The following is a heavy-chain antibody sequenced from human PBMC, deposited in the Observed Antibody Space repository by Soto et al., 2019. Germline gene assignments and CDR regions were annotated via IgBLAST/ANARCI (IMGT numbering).Heavy chain of an antibody. D-gene: IGHD2-21*02. V-gene: IGHV5-51*01. CDR1: GYSFTNYC. CDR2: IFPGDSDT. CDR3: VRPKQPYFGRDSYNVLGYWYFDL. Sequence: GESLKISCKGSGYSFTNYCIGWVRQKPGKGLEWMGTIFPGDSDTRYSPSFQGQVTISADRSTSTAYLQWSSLKASDTAMYYCVRPKQPYFGRDSYNVLGYWYFDLWGRGTLVTVSS. J-gene: IGHJ2*01.